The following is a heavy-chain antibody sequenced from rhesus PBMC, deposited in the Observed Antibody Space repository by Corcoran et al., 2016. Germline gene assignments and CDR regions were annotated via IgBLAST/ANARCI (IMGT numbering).Heavy chain of an antibody. J-gene: IGHJ4*01. CDR1: GGSISDDYY. Sequence: QVQLQESGPGLVKPSETLSLTCAVSGGSISDDYYWSWIRQPPGKGLEWIGYIYGSGGGTNYNPSLKNRLTISIDTSKNQFSLKLSSVTAADTAVYYCASFFLVDYWGQGVLVTVSS. CDR3: ASFFLVDY. V-gene: IGHV4-106*01. D-gene: IGHD3-3*01. CDR2: IYGSGGGT.